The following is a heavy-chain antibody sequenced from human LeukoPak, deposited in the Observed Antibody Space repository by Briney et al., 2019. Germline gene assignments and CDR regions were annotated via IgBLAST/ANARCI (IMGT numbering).Heavy chain of an antibody. J-gene: IGHJ4*02. Sequence: GSLRLSCAASGFTFSSYAMSWVRQAPGKGLEWVSAISGSGGSAYYADSVKGRFTISRDNSKNTLYLQMNSLRAEDTAVYYCAKTNGDYYDTYGCYNDYWGQGALVTVSS. D-gene: IGHD3-22*01. CDR3: AKTNGDYYDTYGCYNDY. V-gene: IGHV3-23*01. CDR1: GFTFSSYA. CDR2: ISGSGGSA.